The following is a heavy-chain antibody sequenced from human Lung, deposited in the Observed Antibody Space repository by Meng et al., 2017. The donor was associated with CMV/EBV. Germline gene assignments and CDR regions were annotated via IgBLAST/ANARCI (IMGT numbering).Heavy chain of an antibody. CDR2: TYYRSKWYH. D-gene: IGHD4-23*01. V-gene: IGHV6-1*01. Sequence: QVQLPQSGPGLCKPSQPLSLTRAIAGDIVSSNSAAWHWIRQSPSRGLEWLGRTYYRSKWYHEYAVSVKSRITISPDTPKNQFSLQLNSMTPEDTAVYYCARGINGGCGDWGQGTLVTVSS. J-gene: IGHJ4*02. CDR3: ARGINGGCGD. CDR1: GDIVSSNSAA.